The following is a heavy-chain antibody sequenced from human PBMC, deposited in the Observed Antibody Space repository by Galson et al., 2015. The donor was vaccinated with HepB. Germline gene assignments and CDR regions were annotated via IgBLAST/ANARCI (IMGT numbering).Heavy chain of an antibody. CDR3: ARAKLYDFWSASYMDV. J-gene: IGHJ6*03. CDR1: GFTFSSYS. CDR2: ISSSSSTI. V-gene: IGHV3-48*01. Sequence: SLRLSCAASGFTFSSYSMNWVRQAPGKGLEWVSYISSSSSTIYYADSVKGRFTISRDNAKNTLYLQMNSLRAEDTAVYYCARAKLYDFWSASYMDVWGKGTTVTVSS. D-gene: IGHD3-3*01.